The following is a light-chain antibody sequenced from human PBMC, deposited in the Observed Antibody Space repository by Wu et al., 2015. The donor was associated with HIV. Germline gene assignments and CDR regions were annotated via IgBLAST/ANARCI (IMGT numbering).Light chain of an antibody. V-gene: IGKV1-12*01. CDR1: HNIGNE. CDR2: AAS. Sequence: DIQMTQSPSSVPASVGDRIIITCRASHNIGNELGWYQQRPGEVPRLLIYAASNLESGIPSRFAGSGSGTQFTLTISGLQPVDFATYYCQQGKSYPNTFGQGTNV. CDR3: QQGKSYPNT. J-gene: IGKJ1*01.